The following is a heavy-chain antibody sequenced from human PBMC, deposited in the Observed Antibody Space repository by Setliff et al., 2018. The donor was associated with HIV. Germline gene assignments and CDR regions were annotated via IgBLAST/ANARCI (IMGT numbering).Heavy chain of an antibody. D-gene: IGHD6-19*01. CDR3: ARSPGYSSGWTPGYYYYMDV. J-gene: IGHJ6*03. CDR2: IIPIFGTA. V-gene: IGHV1-69*13. CDR1: GYTFTSYA. Sequence: SVKVSCKASGYTFTSYAISWVRQAPGQGLEWMGGIIPIFGTANYAQKFQGRVTITADESTSTAYMELSSLRSEDTAVYYCARSPGYSSGWTPGYYYYMDVWGKGTTVTVSS.